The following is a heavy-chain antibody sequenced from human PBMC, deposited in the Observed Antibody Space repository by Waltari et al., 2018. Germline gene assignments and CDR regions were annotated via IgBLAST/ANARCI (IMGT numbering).Heavy chain of an antibody. J-gene: IGHJ6*02. CDR2: IKQDGTEK. Sequence: EVQLVASGGGLVPPGGSLRVYCPASGFTLRSLWMTWVRQAPGKGLEWVANIKQDGTEKLYVDSVRGRFTISRDNAKKSLYLQMNTLRAEDTAVYYCVRGRGMDVWGQGTTVTVSS. CDR1: GFTLRSLW. CDR3: VRGRGMDV. V-gene: IGHV3-7*01.